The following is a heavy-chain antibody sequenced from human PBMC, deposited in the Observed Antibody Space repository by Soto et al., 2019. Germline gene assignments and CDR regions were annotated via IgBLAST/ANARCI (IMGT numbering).Heavy chain of an antibody. J-gene: IGHJ6*02. CDR3: AIHTSCYSRACYYGMDV. CDR1: GGTFSSYA. D-gene: IGHD2-15*01. CDR2: IIPIFGTA. V-gene: IGHV1-69*13. Sequence: SVKVSCKASGGTFSSYAISWVRQAPGQGLEWMGGIIPIFGTANYAQKFQGRVTITADESTSTAYMELSSLRSEDTAVYYCAIHTSCYSRACYYGMDVWGQGTTVTVSS.